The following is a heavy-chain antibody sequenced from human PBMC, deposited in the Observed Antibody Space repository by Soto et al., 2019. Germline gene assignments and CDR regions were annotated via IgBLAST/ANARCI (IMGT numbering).Heavy chain of an antibody. J-gene: IGHJ4*02. V-gene: IGHV1-18*01. D-gene: IGHD6-13*01. CDR3: ARGSSSSWYRGVNQFDY. CDR1: GYTFTSYG. CDR2: ISAYNGNT. Sequence: ASVKVSCKASGYTFTSYGISWVRQAPGQGLEWMGWISAYNGNTNYAQKLQGRVTMTTDTSTSTAYMELRSLRSDDTAVYYCARGSSSSWYRGVNQFDYWGQGTLVTVSS.